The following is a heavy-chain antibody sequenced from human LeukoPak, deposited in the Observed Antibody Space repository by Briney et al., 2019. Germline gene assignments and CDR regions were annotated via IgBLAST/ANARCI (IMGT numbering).Heavy chain of an antibody. Sequence: GGSLRLSCTASGFTFNTYTMNWVRQAPGKGLEWVSSISSGSTYRYYADSMKGRFTISRDNAENSLFLQMDSLRAEDTALYYCARDSERRDGFSLYFFDYWGRGTLVTVSS. J-gene: IGHJ4*02. V-gene: IGHV3-21*01. D-gene: IGHD5-24*01. CDR3: ARDSERRDGFSLYFFDY. CDR1: GFTFNTYT. CDR2: ISSGSTYR.